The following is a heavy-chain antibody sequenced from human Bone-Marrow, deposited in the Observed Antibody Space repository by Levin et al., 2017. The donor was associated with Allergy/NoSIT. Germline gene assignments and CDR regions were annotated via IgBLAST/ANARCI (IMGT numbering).Heavy chain of an antibody. D-gene: IGHD2-2*01. CDR2: IKQDGSEK. CDR1: GFTFSSYW. Sequence: GESLKISCAASGFTFSSYWMSWVRQAPGKGLEWVANIKQDGSEKYYVDSVKGRFTISRDNAKNSLYLQMNSLRAEDTAVFYCARSRSYYYYYMDVWGKGTTVTVSS. CDR3: ARSRSYYYYYMDV. J-gene: IGHJ6*03. V-gene: IGHV3-7*04.